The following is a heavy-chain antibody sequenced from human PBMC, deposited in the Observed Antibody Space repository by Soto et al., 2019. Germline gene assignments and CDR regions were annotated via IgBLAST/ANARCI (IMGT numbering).Heavy chain of an antibody. CDR1: GFTFSDHY. CDR2: ISGSGNTI. CDR3: VRGARRDESSGRRSWFDP. D-gene: IGHD3-22*01. Sequence: QVQLVESGGGLVKPGGSLRLSCAASGFTFSDHYMSWIRQAPGKGLEWVSYISGSGNTIYYADSLKGRFTISRDNAKNSLYLQMNSLRAEDTAVYYCVRGARRDESSGRRSWFDPWGQGTLVTVSS. J-gene: IGHJ5*02. V-gene: IGHV3-11*01.